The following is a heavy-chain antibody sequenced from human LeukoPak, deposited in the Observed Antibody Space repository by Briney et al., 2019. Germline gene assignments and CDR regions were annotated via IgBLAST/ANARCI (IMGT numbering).Heavy chain of an antibody. D-gene: IGHD3-9*01. CDR1: GGSFSSYY. CDR2: INHSGST. V-gene: IGHV4-34*01. CDR3: GALRYFDWLIDY. Sequence: SETLSLTCAVYGGSFSSYYWSWIRQPPGKGLEWIGEINHSGSTNYNPSLKSRVTISVDTSKNQFSLKLSSVTAADTAVYYCGALRYFDWLIDYWGQGTLVTVSS. J-gene: IGHJ4*02.